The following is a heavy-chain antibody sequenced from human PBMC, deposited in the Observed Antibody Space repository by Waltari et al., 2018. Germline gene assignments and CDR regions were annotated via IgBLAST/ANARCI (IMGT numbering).Heavy chain of an antibody. D-gene: IGHD7-27*01. CDR2: INSEGGGI. CDR3: AKLTPPEDY. V-gene: IGHV3-74*01. J-gene: IGHJ4*02. CDR1: GFSFSSSW. Sequence: EVQLVESGGSLVQPGGSLRLSCATSGFSFSSSWMHWVRHSPGKGPVWVSRINSEGGGIGYADSVRGRFTVSRDNARNTLYLQMNSLRDEDTAVYYCAKLTPPEDYWGQGTLVTVSS.